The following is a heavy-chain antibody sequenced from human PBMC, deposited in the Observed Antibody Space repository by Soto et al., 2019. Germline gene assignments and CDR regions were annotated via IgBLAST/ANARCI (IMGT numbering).Heavy chain of an antibody. Sequence: SETLSLTCTVSGGSISSSSYYWGWIRQPPGKGLEWIGSIYYSGSTYYNPSLKSRVTISVDTSKNQFSLKLSSVTAADTAVYYCASGPLNGSGSYRPNWFDPWGQGTLVTVSS. V-gene: IGHV4-39*01. CDR2: IYYSGST. J-gene: IGHJ5*02. CDR1: GGSISSSSYY. D-gene: IGHD3-10*01. CDR3: ASGPLNGSGSYRPNWFDP.